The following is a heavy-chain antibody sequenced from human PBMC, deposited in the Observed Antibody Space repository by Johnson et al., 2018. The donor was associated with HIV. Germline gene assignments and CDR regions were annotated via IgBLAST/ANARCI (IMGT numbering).Heavy chain of an antibody. Sequence: VQLVESGGGVVQPGGSLRLSCAASGFTVSSSYMSWVRQAPGKGLEWVSVIYSGGSTYYADSVKGRFTISRDNSKNTLYLQMNSLRAEDTAMYYCARRIAAADDAFDIWGHGTMVTVSS. CDR1: GFTVSSSY. V-gene: IGHV3-66*01. J-gene: IGHJ3*02. CDR2: IYSGGST. CDR3: ARRIAAADDAFDI. D-gene: IGHD6-25*01.